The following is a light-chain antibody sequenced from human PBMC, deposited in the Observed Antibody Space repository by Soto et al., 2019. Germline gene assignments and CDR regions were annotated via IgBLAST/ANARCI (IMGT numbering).Light chain of an antibody. J-gene: IGKJ2*01. Sequence: EIVLPQSPGTLSLSPGERATLSCMASQSVSASFVDSYQQKPGQPPSLLTYGATSRATGIPDSFSGGGSETDFTLTISTLDPEAFAVYYCEPYDTSHPEYTFGKGTKLEIK. CDR1: QSVSASF. CDR2: GAT. V-gene: IGKV3-20*01. CDR3: EPYDTSHPEYT.